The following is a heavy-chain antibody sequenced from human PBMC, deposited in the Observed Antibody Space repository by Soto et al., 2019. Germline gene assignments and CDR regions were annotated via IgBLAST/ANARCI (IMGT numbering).Heavy chain of an antibody. J-gene: IGHJ4*02. CDR1: GFTFSSYA. CDR3: AKDRGEVTIFGVVLDY. V-gene: IGHV3-23*01. D-gene: IGHD3-3*01. CDR2: ISGSGGST. Sequence: GGSLRLSCAASGFTFSSYAMSWVRQAPGKGLEWVSAISGSGGSTYYADSVKGRFTISRDNSKNTLHLQMNSLRAEDTAVYYCAKDRGEVTIFGVVLDYWGQGTLVTVSS.